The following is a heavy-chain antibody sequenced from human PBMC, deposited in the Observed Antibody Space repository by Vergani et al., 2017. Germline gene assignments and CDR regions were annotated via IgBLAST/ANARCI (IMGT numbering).Heavy chain of an antibody. Sequence: QVQLQESGPGLVRPSETLSLTCTVSGGSLSGYYWNWIRQPPGEGLEWIGYVADSGYFNYNPSPKTRVSMSSDTSNNQFSLMLSSVTVAVTAVYYCARSIVSLNPPDYFDNWGQGTLVTVSS. CDR1: GGSLSGYY. V-gene: IGHV4-59*01. CDR2: VADSGYF. J-gene: IGHJ4*02. CDR3: ARSIVSLNPPDYFDN. D-gene: IGHD1-14*01.